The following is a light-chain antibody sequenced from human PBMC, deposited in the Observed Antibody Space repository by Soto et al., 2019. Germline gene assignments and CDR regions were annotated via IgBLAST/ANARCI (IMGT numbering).Light chain of an antibody. V-gene: IGKV3-15*01. J-gene: IGKJ1*01. CDR1: QSVAGN. CDR3: QQYNNWPPWT. Sequence: EIVMTQSPATLPVSPGERATLSCRASQSVAGNLAWYQHKPGQAPRLLIYGASTRATGIPARFSGSGSGTEFTLTISSLQSEDFAVYYCQQYNNWPPWTFGQGTKVEIK. CDR2: GAS.